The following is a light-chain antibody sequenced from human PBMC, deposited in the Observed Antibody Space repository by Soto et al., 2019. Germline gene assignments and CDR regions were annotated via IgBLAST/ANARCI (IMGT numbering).Light chain of an antibody. V-gene: IGKV3-20*01. Sequence: EIVLTQSPGTLSLSPGERATLSCRASQSVSSSSLAWYQQKPGQAPRLLIYGASKRASGTPDRFSGSGSGTDFTLTVSRLEPDDFAVYYCQQYGGSPPSITFVQGTRLEIK. J-gene: IGKJ5*01. CDR2: GAS. CDR1: QSVSSSS. CDR3: QQYGGSPPSIT.